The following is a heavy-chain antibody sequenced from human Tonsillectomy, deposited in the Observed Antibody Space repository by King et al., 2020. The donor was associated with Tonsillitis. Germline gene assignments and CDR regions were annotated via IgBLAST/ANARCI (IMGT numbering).Heavy chain of an antibody. CDR1: GFTFRNAL. CDR2: IKRENDGGTT. J-gene: IGHJ6*02. Sequence: QLVQSGGGLVKPGGSLRLSCAASGFTFRNALMMWGRQAPGKGLEWVCRIKRENDGGTTDFAAPVKGRLTISRDDSKNTLYLQMNSLKTEDTAVYYCTTATYSASYYYYGMDVWGQGTTVTVSS. V-gene: IGHV3-15*01. CDR3: TTATYSASYYYYGMDV. D-gene: IGHD1-26*01.